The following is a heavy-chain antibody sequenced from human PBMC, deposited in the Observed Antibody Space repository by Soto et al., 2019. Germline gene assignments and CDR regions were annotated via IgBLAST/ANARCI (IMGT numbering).Heavy chain of an antibody. CDR1: GFTFSSYA. D-gene: IGHD2-2*01. V-gene: IGHV3-23*01. J-gene: IGHJ4*02. Sequence: EVQLLESGAGLVQPGGSLRLSCAASGFTFSSYAMSWVRQAPGKGLEWVSGISTSGDSTYYADSVKGRFTISRANSKDTFYRQMNSLRAGDTAVYYCAINSRYCSSTSCYADWGQGTLVTVSS. CDR3: AINSRYCSSTSCYAD. CDR2: ISTSGDST.